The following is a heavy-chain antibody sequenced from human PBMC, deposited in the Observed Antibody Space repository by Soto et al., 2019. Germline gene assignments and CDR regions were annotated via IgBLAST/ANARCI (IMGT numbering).Heavy chain of an antibody. D-gene: IGHD3-3*01. J-gene: IGHJ6*03. CDR3: ARDRAEPDFWSGYYPLGYYYYMDV. Sequence: GGSLRLSCAASGFTFSSYSMNWVRQAPGKGLEWVSSISSSSSYIYYADSVKGRFTISRDNAKNSQYLQMNSLRAEDMAVYYCARDRAEPDFWSGYYPLGYYYYMDVWGKGTTVTVSS. CDR1: GFTFSSYS. V-gene: IGHV3-21*01. CDR2: ISSSSSYI.